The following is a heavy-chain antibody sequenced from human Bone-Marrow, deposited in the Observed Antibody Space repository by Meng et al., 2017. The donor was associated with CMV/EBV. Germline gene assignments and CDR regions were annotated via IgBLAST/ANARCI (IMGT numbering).Heavy chain of an antibody. D-gene: IGHD5-12*01. J-gene: IGHJ4*02. Sequence: SVKVSCKASGGTFSSYAISWVRQAPGQGLEWMGGIIPILGIANYAQKFQGRVTITADKSTSTAYMELSSLRSEDTAVYYCAREVDIGYYFDYWGQGTTVTVSS. V-gene: IGHV1-69*10. CDR1: GGTFSSYA. CDR2: IIPILGIA. CDR3: AREVDIGYYFDY.